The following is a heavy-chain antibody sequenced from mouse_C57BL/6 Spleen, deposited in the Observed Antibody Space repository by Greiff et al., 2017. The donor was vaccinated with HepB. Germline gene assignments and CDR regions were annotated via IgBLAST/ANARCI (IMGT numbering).Heavy chain of an antibody. J-gene: IGHJ4*01. V-gene: IGHV5-17*01. CDR2: ISSGSSTI. Sequence: VQLKQSGGGLVKPGGSLKLSCAASGFTFSDYGMHWVRQAPEKGLEWVAYISSGSSTIYYADTVKGRFTISRDNAKNTLFLQMTSLRSEDTAMYYCAELLAMDYWGQGTSVTVSS. CDR1: GFTFSDYG. CDR3: AELLAMDY.